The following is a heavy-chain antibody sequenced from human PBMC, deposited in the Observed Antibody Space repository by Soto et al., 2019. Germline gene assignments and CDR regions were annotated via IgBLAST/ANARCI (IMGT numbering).Heavy chain of an antibody. D-gene: IGHD3-22*01. CDR2: IYHSGTS. J-gene: IGHJ4*02. CDR3: ARDVGYHYDGSPSGQFDF. CDR1: GNSISTTNW. V-gene: IGHV4-4*02. Sequence: QVELQESGPGLVKPSGTLSLTCAVFGNSISTTNWWSWVRQSPGKGLEGIGEIYHSGTSNYNPSLKSRVTISLDKSKNQFSLKLSSVTAADTAVYYCARDVGYHYDGSPSGQFDFWGQGTLVIVSS.